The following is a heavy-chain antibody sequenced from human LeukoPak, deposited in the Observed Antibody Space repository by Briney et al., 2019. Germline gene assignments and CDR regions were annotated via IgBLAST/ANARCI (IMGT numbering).Heavy chain of an antibody. V-gene: IGHV4-61*02. D-gene: IGHD2-21*02. CDR1: GGSISSGSYY. CDR3: ASGLAYCGGDCYSGNYYYYYYMDV. J-gene: IGHJ6*03. CDR2: IYTSGST. Sequence: SETLSLTCTVSGGSISSGSYYWSWIRQPAGKGLEWIGRIYTSGSTNYNPSLKSRVTISVDTSKNQFSLKLSSVTAADTAVYYCASGLAYCGGDCYSGNYYYYYYMDVWGKGTTVTVSS.